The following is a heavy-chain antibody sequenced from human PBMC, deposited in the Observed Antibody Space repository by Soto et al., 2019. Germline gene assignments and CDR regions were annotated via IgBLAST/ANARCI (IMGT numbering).Heavy chain of an antibody. CDR2: IKSKTDGGTT. V-gene: IGHV3-15*07. Sequence: EVQLVESGGGLVKPGGSLRLSCAASGFTFSNAWMNWVRQAPGKGLEWVGRIKSKTDGGTTDYAAPVKGRFIISRDDSKNTLYLQMNSLKTEDTAVYYCTTGGYCSGGSCYHGPYYYGMDVWGQGTTVTVSS. D-gene: IGHD2-15*01. J-gene: IGHJ6*02. CDR1: GFTFSNAW. CDR3: TTGGYCSGGSCYHGPYYYGMDV.